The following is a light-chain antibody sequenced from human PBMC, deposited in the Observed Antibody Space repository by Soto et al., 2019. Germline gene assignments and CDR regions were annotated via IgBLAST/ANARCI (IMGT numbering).Light chain of an antibody. Sequence: DIVMTQSPLSLPVTPGEPASISCRSSQSLLHSNGYNYLDWYLQKPGQSPQLLISLGSNRASGVPDRFSGSGSGTDFTLKISRVEAEDVGVYYCMHALQTPLTFGAGTKVDIK. CDR3: MHALQTPLT. CDR1: QSLLHSNGYNY. V-gene: IGKV2-28*01. J-gene: IGKJ4*01. CDR2: LGS.